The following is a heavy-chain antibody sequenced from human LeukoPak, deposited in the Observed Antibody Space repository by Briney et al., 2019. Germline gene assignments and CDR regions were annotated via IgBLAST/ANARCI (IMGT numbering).Heavy chain of an antibody. D-gene: IGHD2-8*01. Sequence: SETLSLTCTVSGGSISSSSYYWGWIRQPPGKGLEWIGSIYYSGSIYYNPSLKSRVTISVDTSKNQFSLKLSSVTAADTAVYYCARSDIVLMVYARDYWGQGTLVTVSS. CDR2: IYYSGSI. J-gene: IGHJ4*02. V-gene: IGHV4-39*07. CDR1: GGSISSSSYY. CDR3: ARSDIVLMVYARDY.